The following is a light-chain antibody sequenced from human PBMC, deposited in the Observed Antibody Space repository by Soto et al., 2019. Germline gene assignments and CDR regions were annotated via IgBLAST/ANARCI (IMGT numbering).Light chain of an antibody. Sequence: DIQLTQSPSTLSASVGDRVTFTCRASQSIGTWLAWYQQKPGKAPNLLIYKASTLESGVPSRFGGSGSGTEFTLTVTSLQPEDFATYFCQQYDKYSTFGHGTKVDIK. V-gene: IGKV1-5*03. CDR2: KAS. CDR1: QSIGTW. CDR3: QQYDKYST. J-gene: IGKJ1*01.